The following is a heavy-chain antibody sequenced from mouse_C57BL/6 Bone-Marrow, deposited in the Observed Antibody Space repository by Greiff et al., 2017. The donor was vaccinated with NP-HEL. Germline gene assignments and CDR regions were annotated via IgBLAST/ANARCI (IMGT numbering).Heavy chain of an antibody. D-gene: IGHD1-1*01. V-gene: IGHV5-2*01. J-gene: IGHJ4*01. CDR3: ARRFGYGTTVVAKGDYYAMDY. Sequence: DVQLQESGGGLVQPGESLKLSCESNEYEFPSHDMSWVRKTPEKRLELVAAINSDGGSTYYPDTMERRFIISRDNTKKTLYLQMSSLRSEDTALYYCARRFGYGTTVVAKGDYYAMDYWGQGTSVTVSS. CDR1: EYEFPSHD. CDR2: INSDGGST.